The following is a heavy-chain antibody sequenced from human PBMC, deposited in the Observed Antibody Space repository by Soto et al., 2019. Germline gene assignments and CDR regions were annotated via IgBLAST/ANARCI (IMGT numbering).Heavy chain of an antibody. V-gene: IGHV3-21*02. CDR2: ISSGSSYI. Sequence: DVQLEESGGGLVKPGGSLRLSCVASEFTFSVYSMNWVRQAPGKGLEWVSSISSGSSYIYYADSVKGRFTISRDNDKRSLFEHMSSLRGDDTAGYYCTRYRVKMRGGYFQCYGMDGWGQGTTVTVSS. J-gene: IGHJ6*02. CDR3: TRYRVKMRGGYFQCYGMDG. CDR1: EFTFSVYS. D-gene: IGHD3-10*01.